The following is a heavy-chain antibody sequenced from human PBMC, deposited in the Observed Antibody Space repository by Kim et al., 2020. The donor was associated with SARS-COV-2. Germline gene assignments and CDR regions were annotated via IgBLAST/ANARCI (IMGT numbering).Heavy chain of an antibody. J-gene: IGHJ4*02. V-gene: IGHV3-23*01. CDR2: IGGGGHT. CDR3: TICGSCWKIDY. D-gene: IGHD1-26*01. Sequence: GGSLRLSCAVSGFNFASPAMSWVRQTPGKGLEWVSGIGGGGHTDYKDAVKGRFTTSSDSSKNTLYLQINSLRAEDTAIYYCTICGSCWKIDYWGEGRLVT. CDR1: GFNFASPA.